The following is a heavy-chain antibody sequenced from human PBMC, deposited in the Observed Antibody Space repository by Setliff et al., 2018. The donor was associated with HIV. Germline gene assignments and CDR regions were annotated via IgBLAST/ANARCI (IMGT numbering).Heavy chain of an antibody. CDR2: IYTSGST. D-gene: IGHD6-13*01. J-gene: IGHJ6*02. Sequence: SETLSLTCTVSGGSISSYYWSWIRQPAGKGLEWIGRIYTSGSTNYNPSLKSRVTISVDTSKSQFSLKLSSVTAADTAVYYCAREMGSSWYVRGYYYYGMDVWGQGTTVTVSS. V-gene: IGHV4-4*07. CDR3: AREMGSSWYVRGYYYYGMDV. CDR1: GGSISSYY.